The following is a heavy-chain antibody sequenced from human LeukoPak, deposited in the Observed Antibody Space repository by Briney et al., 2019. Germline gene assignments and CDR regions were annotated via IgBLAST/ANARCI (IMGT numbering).Heavy chain of an antibody. CDR2: ISYDGSNK. V-gene: IGHV3-30*03. D-gene: IGHD6-13*01. CDR1: GFTFSSYG. J-gene: IGHJ4*02. CDR3: AVAAAGTFFDQYY. Sequence: GGSLRLSCAASGFTFSSYGMHWVRQAPGKGLEWVAVISYDGSNKYYADSVKGRFTISRDNSKNTLYLQMNSLRAEDTAVYYCAVAAAGTFFDQYYWGEGTLVTVSS.